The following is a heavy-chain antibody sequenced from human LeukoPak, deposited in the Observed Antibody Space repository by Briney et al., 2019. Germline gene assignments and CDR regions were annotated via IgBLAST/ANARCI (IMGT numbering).Heavy chain of an antibody. CDR2: INHSGST. J-gene: IGHJ4*02. Sequence: PSETLSLTCAVYGGSFSGYYWSWIRQPPGKGLDWIGEINHSGSTNYNPSLKSRVTISVDTSKNQFSLKLSSVTAADTAVYYCARANGYSSSWYPNYWGQGTLVTVSS. CDR1: GGSFSGYY. CDR3: ARANGYSSSWYPNY. D-gene: IGHD6-13*01. V-gene: IGHV4-34*01.